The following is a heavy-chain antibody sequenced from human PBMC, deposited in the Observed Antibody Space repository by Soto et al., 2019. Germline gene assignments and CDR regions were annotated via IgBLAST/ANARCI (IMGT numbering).Heavy chain of an antibody. J-gene: IGHJ4*02. D-gene: IGHD3-10*01. CDR1: GGTFSSYT. CDR3: ARDPGSTINFDY. V-gene: IGHV1-69*04. CDR2: IIPILGIA. Sequence: SVKVSCKASGGTFSSYTISWVRQAPGQGLEWMGRIIPILGIANYAQKFQGRVTITADKSTSTAYMELSSLRSEDTAVYYCARDPGSTINFDYWGQGTLVTVSS.